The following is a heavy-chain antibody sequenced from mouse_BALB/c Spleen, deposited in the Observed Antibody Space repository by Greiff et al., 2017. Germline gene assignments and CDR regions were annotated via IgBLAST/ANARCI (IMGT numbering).Heavy chain of an antibody. J-gene: IGHJ2*01. D-gene: IGHD1-1*01. CDR3: ARHLITTVVFDY. V-gene: IGHV5-15*02. CDR1: GFTFSDYG. CDR2: ISNLAYSI. Sequence: EVKVEESGGGLVQPGGSRKLSCAASGFTFSDYGMAWVRQAPGKGPEWVAFISNLAYSIYYADTVTGRFTISRENAKNTLYLEMSSLRSEDTAMYYCARHLITTVVFDYWGQGTTLTVSS.